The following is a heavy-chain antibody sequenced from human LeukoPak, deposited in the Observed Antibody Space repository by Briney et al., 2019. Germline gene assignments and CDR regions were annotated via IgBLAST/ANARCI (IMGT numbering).Heavy chain of an antibody. J-gene: IGHJ4*02. Sequence: GGSLRLSCAASGFTFSSYGMHWVRQAPGKGLEGVAVIPYDGSNKYYADSVKGRFTIPRDNSKNTLYLQMNSLRAEDTAVYYCANYEDIDYWGQGTLVTVSS. D-gene: IGHD3-3*01. CDR3: ANYEDIDY. CDR2: IPYDGSNK. CDR1: GFTFSSYG. V-gene: IGHV3-30*18.